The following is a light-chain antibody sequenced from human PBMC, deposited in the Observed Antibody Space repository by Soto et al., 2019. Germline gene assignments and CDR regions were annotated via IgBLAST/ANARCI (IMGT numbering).Light chain of an antibody. J-gene: IGLJ1*01. CDR1: SSDVGNYNL. CDR3: CSYARGSTYV. Sequence: QSALTQPASVSGSSGQSITISCTGTSSDVGNYNLVSWYQQHPGKAPKLMIYEGSKRPSGVSNRFSGSKSDNTASLTISGLQAEDEAHYYCCSYARGSTYVLGTGTKVTVL. CDR2: EGS. V-gene: IGLV2-23*01.